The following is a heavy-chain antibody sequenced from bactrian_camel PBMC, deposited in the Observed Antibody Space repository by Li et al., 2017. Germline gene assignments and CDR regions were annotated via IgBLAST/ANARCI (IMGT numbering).Heavy chain of an antibody. J-gene: IGHJ4*01. V-gene: IGHV3S6*01. CDR3: SAESDCSAFACSGPYCYFGG. D-gene: IGHD1*01. Sequence: HVQLVESGGGSVQAGGSLRLSCAASYTGDPHCLAWFRQAPGKEREGVAETYGETTTTYADSVKGRFTISHDNAKNTLYLEMNSLKPDDTAVYYCSAESDCSAFACSGPYCYFGGWCQGTQVTVS. CDR2: TYGETTTT. CDR1: YTGDPHC.